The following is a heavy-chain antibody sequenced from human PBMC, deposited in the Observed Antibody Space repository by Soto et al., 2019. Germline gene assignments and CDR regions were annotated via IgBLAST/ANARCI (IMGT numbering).Heavy chain of an antibody. J-gene: IGHJ6*03. CDR3: ARLGYCSGGSCPSYYYYYMDV. D-gene: IGHD2-15*01. CDR1: GGYISSSSYY. CDR2: IYYSGST. Sequence: SETLSLTCTVSGGYISSSSYYWGWIRQPPGKGLEWIGSIYYSGSTYYNPSLKSRVTISVDTSKNQFSLKLSSVTAADTAVYYCARLGYCSGGSCPSYYYYYMDVWCKGTTVTVSS. V-gene: IGHV4-39*01.